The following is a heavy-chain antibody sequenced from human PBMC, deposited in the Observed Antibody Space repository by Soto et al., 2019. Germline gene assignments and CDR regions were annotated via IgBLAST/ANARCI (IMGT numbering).Heavy chain of an antibody. V-gene: IGHV3-9*01. CDR2: ISWNSGSI. CDR3: AKADDILTGPFDY. J-gene: IGHJ4*02. D-gene: IGHD3-9*01. Sequence: GGSLRLSCAASGFTFDDYAMHWVLQAPGKGLEWVSGISWNSGSIGYADAVKGRFTISRDNAKNSLYLQMNSLRAEDTALYYCAKADDILTGPFDYWGQGTLATVSS. CDR1: GFTFDDYA.